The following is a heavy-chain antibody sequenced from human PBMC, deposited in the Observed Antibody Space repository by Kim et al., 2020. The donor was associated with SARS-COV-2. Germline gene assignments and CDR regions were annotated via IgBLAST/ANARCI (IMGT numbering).Heavy chain of an antibody. V-gene: IGHV3-48*02. J-gene: IGHJ6*02. Sequence: GGSLRLSCAASGFTFSSYSMNWVRQAPGKGLEWVSYISSSSSTIYYADSVKGRFTISRDNAKNSLYLQMNSLREEDTAVYYCARGELERRYYYYYGMDVWFQGTTVTVSS. D-gene: IGHD1-1*01. CDR3: ARGELERRYYYYYGMDV. CDR2: ISSSSSTI. CDR1: GFTFSSYS.